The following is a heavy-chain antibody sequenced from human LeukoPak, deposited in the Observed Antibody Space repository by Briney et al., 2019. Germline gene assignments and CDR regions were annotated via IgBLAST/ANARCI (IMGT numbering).Heavy chain of an antibody. V-gene: IGHV4-4*07. CDR1: GGSMNTHY. CDR3: ARDNNGLYFGVRGFDI. D-gene: IGHD3-3*01. CDR2: IYTSGST. Sequence: SETLSLTCSVSGGSMNTHYWNWIRQPAGKGLEWIGRIYTSGSTNHNPSLESRVITSLDTSKSQFSLSLGSVTAADTAVYYCARDNNGLYFGVRGFDIWGQGKMVIVSS. J-gene: IGHJ3*02.